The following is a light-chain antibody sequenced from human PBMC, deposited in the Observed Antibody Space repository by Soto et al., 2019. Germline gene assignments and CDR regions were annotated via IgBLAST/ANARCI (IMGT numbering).Light chain of an antibody. CDR2: GAS. CDR3: QQYGSSPPLFT. CDR1: QSVSSSY. J-gene: IGKJ3*01. V-gene: IGKV3-20*01. Sequence: EIVLTQSPGTLSLSPGERATLSCRASQSVSSSYLAWYQQKPGQAPRLLIYGASSRATGIPDRFSGSGSGTDLTLTISILEPEDFEVYYCQQYGSSPPLFTFGPGTKVDIK.